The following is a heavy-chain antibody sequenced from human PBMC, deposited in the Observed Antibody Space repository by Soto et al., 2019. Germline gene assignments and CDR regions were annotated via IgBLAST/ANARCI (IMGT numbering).Heavy chain of an antibody. J-gene: IGHJ6*02. Sequence: ASVKVSCKASGYTFTTYDIHWVRQATGQGLEWMGWISAYNGNTNYAQKLQGRVTMTTDTSTSTAYMELRSLRSDDTAVYYCARRYYDSSGPYGMDVWGQGTTVTVSS. CDR2: ISAYNGNT. CDR3: ARRYYDSSGPYGMDV. CDR1: GYTFTTYD. D-gene: IGHD3-22*01. V-gene: IGHV1-18*01.